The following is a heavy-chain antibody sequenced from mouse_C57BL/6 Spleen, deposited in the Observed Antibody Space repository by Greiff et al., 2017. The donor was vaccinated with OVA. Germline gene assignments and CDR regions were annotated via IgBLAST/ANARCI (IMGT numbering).Heavy chain of an antibody. V-gene: IGHV1-59*01. Sequence: QVQLQQPGAELVRPGTSVKLSCKASGYTFTSYWMHWVKQRPGQGLEWIGVIDPSDSYTNYNQKFKGKATLTVDTSSSTAYMQLSSLTSEDSAVYYCARPNYYDSSHYAMDYWGQGTSVTVSS. D-gene: IGHD1-1*01. CDR1: GYTFTSYW. CDR3: ARPNYYDSSHYAMDY. CDR2: IDPSDSYT. J-gene: IGHJ4*01.